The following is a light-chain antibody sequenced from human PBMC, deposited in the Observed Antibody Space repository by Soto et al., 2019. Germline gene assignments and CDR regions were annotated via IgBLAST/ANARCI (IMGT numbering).Light chain of an antibody. J-gene: IGKJ1*01. CDR1: QNVARNY. V-gene: IGKV4-1*01. CDR2: WAS. Sequence: EIVMTQSPATLSVSPGERATLSSRVSQNVARNYLAWYQQKPGQPPKLLIYWASTRESGVPDRFSGSGSGTDFTLTISSLQAEDVAVYYCQQYYSTSWTFGQGTNVDIK. CDR3: QQYYSTSWT.